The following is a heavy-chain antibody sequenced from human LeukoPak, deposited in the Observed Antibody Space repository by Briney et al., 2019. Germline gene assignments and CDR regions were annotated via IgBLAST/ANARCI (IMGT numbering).Heavy chain of an antibody. CDR3: ARDDYSTSTPPPRRYFDL. D-gene: IGHD6-6*01. V-gene: IGHV4-61*02. CDR2: IYNSENI. J-gene: IGHJ2*01. CDR1: GDSISSSSYY. Sequence: SETLSLTCTVSGDSISSSSYYWTWIRQPAGKGLEWIGRIYNSENINYNPSLKSRVTISLDTSKNQFSLKLTSVTAADTAVYYCARDDYSTSTPPPRRYFDLRGRGTLVTVSS.